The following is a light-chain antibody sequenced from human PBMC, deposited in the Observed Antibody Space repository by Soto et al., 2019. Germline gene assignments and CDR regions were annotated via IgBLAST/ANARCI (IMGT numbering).Light chain of an antibody. V-gene: IGKV3-20*01. CDR1: QSVSSSY. CDR2: GAS. Sequence: EIVLTQSPGTLSLSPGERATLSCRASQSVSSSYLAWYQQKPGQAPRLLIYGASSRATGIPDRFSGSGSGTDFTLTISRLEPEDFAVYYCQQYGSFSITFGQGTRLAIK. CDR3: QQYGSFSIT. J-gene: IGKJ5*01.